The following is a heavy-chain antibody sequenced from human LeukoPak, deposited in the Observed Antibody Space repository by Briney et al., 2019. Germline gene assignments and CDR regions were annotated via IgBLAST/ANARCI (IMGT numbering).Heavy chain of an antibody. D-gene: IGHD2-15*01. Sequence: GRSLRLSCAASGFTFSSYAMHWVRQAPGKGLEWVAVISYDGSNKYYADSVKGRFTISRDNSKNTLYLQMNSLRAEDTAVYYCAREGCSGGSCYIPLWYFDLWGRGTLVTVSS. J-gene: IGHJ2*01. CDR2: ISYDGSNK. V-gene: IGHV3-30*04. CDR3: AREGCSGGSCYIPLWYFDL. CDR1: GFTFSSYA.